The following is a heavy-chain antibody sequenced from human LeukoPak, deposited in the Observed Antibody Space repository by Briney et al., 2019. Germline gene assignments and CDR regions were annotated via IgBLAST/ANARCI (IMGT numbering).Heavy chain of an antibody. CDR1: GGSISSYY. CDR2: IYSSRST. D-gene: IGHD2-2*01. CDR3: ARGQYHLLYWYFDL. Sequence: SETLSLTCTVSGGSISSYYWSWIRQPAGKGLEWIGRIYSSRSTNYNPPLKSRVTMSVDTSKNQFSLTLSSVTAADTAVYYCARGQYHLLYWYFDLWGRGTLVTVSS. V-gene: IGHV4-4*07. J-gene: IGHJ2*01.